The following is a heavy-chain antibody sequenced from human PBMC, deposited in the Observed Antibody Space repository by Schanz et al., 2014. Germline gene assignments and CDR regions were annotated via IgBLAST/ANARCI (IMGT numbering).Heavy chain of an antibody. D-gene: IGHD5-12*01. CDR1: GFTFSTYA. Sequence: EVQLLDSGGGLVQPGGSLRLSCAASGFTFSTYAMSWVRQAPGKGLEWVSAISGSGGSTYYAASVKGRFTISRDNSRNTLYLQMNSLRTEDTAVYYCASPSGYSDYGTYFDFWGQGTLVTVSS. CDR3: ASPSGYSDYGTYFDF. V-gene: IGHV3-23*01. CDR2: ISGSGGST. J-gene: IGHJ4*02.